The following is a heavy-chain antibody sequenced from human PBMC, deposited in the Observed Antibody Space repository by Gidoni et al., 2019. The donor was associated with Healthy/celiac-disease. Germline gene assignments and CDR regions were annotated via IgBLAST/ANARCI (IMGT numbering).Heavy chain of an antibody. J-gene: IGHJ4*02. Sequence: EVQLLESGGGLVQTGGSLRLSCAASGFTFSSYAMSWVRQAPGKGLEWVSAISGRGGSTYYADSVKGRFTISRDNSKNTLYLQMNSLRAEDTAVYYCAKDLGSIAVAGTGWGQGTLVTVSS. CDR1: GFTFSSYA. V-gene: IGHV3-23*01. CDR2: ISGRGGST. CDR3: AKDLGSIAVAGTG. D-gene: IGHD6-19*01.